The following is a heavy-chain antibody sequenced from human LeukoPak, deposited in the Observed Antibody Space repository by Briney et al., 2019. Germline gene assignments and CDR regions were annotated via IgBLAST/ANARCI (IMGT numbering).Heavy chain of an antibody. CDR2: IYTSGST. CDR3: ARTKSSSSRFTDY. D-gene: IGHD6-6*01. Sequence: SETLSLTCTVSGGSISSSSYYWSWIRQPAGKGLEWIGRIYTSGSTNYNPSLKSRVTISVDTSKNQFSLKLSSVTAADTAVYYCARTKSSSSRFTDYWGQGTLVTVSS. CDR1: GGSISSSSYY. V-gene: IGHV4-61*02. J-gene: IGHJ4*02.